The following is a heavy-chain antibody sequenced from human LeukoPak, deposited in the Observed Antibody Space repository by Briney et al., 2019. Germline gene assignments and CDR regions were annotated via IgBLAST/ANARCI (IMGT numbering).Heavy chain of an antibody. CDR2: LYSDGNT. J-gene: IGHJ4*02. D-gene: IGHD1-14*01. CDR3: ARGVEPLAANTLAY. Sequence: TGGSLTLSCAASGFTDITNDMTWVRQAPGKGVEWVSVLYSDGNTKYADSVQGRFTISSDNSKNTLYLEMNSLSPDDTAVYYCARGVEPLAANTLAYWGQGTLVTVSS. CDR1: GFTDITND. V-gene: IGHV3-53*01.